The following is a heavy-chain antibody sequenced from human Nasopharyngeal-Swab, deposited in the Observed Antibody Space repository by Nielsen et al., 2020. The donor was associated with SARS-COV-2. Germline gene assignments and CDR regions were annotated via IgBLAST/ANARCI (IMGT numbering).Heavy chain of an antibody. CDR3: ARLAYYYYYYMDV. J-gene: IGHJ6*03. CDR1: GGSISSGDYY. V-gene: IGHV4-30-4*08. Sequence: SLTCTVSGGSISSGDYYWSWIRQPPGKGLEWIGYIYYSGSTYYNPSLKSRVTISVDTSKNQFSLKLSSVTAADTAVYYCARLAYYYYYYMDVWGKGTTVTVSS. CDR2: IYYSGST.